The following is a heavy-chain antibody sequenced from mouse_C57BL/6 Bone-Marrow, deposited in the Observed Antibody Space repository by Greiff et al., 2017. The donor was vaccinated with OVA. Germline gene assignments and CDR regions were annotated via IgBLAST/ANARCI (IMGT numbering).Heavy chain of an antibody. Sequence: EVQLVESGGGLVQSGRSLRLSCATSGFTFSDFYMEWVRQAPGKGLEWIAASRNKANDYTTEYSASVKGRFIVSRDTSQSILYLQMKALRAEDTASYYCARSYYGTYFDYWGQGTTLTVSS. J-gene: IGHJ2*01. D-gene: IGHD2-1*01. CDR1: GFTFSDFY. CDR2: SRNKANDYTT. V-gene: IGHV7-1*01. CDR3: ARSYYGTYFDY.